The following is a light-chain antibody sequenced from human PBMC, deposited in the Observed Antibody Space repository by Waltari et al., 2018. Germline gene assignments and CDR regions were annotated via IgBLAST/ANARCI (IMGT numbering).Light chain of an antibody. CDR3: SSYTSSSHVV. J-gene: IGLJ2*01. V-gene: IGLV2-14*01. CDR2: EVS. Sequence: QSALTQPASVSGSPGQSITISCTGTSSDVGGYNYVSWYQQHPGKAPKLRIYEVSNRPSGVSNRFSGSSSGNTASLTISGLQAEDEADYYCSSYTSSSHVVFGGGTKLTVL. CDR1: SSDVGGYNY.